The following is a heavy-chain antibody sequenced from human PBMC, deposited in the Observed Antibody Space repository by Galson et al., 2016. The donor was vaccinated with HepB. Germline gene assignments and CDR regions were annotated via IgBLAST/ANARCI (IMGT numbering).Heavy chain of an antibody. Sequence: SVKVSCKASGYTFTGYYMHWVRQAPGQGLEWMGWMNPNIGGTHIAQKFQGRVTMTRDTSISTAYMELRRLRSDDTAEYYCARDLNEWNSYTNWFDPWDQGTLVTVSS. D-gene: IGHD1-7*01. CDR3: ARDLNEWNSYTNWFDP. V-gene: IGHV1-2*02. CDR1: GYTFTGYY. J-gene: IGHJ5*02. CDR2: MNPNIGGT.